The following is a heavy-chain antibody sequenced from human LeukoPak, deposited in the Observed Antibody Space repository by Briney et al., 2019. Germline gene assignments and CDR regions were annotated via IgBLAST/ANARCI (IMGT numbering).Heavy chain of an antibody. V-gene: IGHV4-59*08. CDR3: AKSGGYGLIDY. D-gene: IGHD1-26*01. J-gene: IGHJ4*02. CDR2: IYHSGST. CDR1: GGSMSSYY. Sequence: SETLSLTCSVSGGSMSSYYWSWIRQSPGKGLEWIGYIYHSGSTDYNSSLKSRVTISEDTSKKQFSLKVSSVTAADTAMYYCAKSGGYGLIDYWGQGTRVTVSS.